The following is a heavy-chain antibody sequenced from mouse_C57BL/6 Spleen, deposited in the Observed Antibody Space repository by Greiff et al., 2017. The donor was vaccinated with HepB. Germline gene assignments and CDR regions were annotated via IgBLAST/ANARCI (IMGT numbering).Heavy chain of an antibody. V-gene: IGHV1-81*01. CDR3: ARSDSSGYNY. Sequence: QVQLQQSGAELARPGASVKLSCKASGYTFTSYGISWVKQRTGQGLEWIGEIYPRRGNTYYNETFKGKATLTADKSSSTAYMELRSLTSEDSAVYFCARSDSSGYNYWGQGTTLTVSS. D-gene: IGHD3-2*02. J-gene: IGHJ2*01. CDR1: GYTFTSYG. CDR2: IYPRRGNT.